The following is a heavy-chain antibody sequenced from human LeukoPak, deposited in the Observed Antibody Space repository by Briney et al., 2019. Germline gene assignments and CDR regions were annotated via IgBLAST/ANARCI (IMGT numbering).Heavy chain of an antibody. Sequence: SETLSLTCAVSVYSIRSGYYRGWIRPPPGKGLEWIGSIYHSGSTYYNPSLKSRVTISVDTSKNQFSLKLSSVTAADTAVYYCARILVGASDYWGQGTLVTVSS. V-gene: IGHV4-38-2*01. J-gene: IGHJ4*02. CDR2: IYHSGST. CDR1: VYSIRSGYY. CDR3: ARILVGASDY. D-gene: IGHD1-26*01.